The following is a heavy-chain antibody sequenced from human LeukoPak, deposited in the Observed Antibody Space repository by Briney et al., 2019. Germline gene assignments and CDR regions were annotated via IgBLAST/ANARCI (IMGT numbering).Heavy chain of an antibody. J-gene: IGHJ4*02. V-gene: IGHV3-30*18. CDR1: GFTFSSYG. Sequence: PGGSLRLSCAAPGFTFSSYGMHWVRQAPGKGLEWVAVISYDGSNKYYADSVKGRFTISRDNSKNTLYLQMNSLRAEDTAVYYCAKGSSLFDYWGQGTLVTVSS. CDR2: ISYDGSNK. CDR3: AKGSSLFDY. D-gene: IGHD6-13*01.